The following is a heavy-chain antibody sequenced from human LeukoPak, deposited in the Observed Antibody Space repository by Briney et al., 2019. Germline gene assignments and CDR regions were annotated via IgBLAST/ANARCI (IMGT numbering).Heavy chain of an antibody. CDR3: ARDNYYDSSGYYGLGYAFDI. V-gene: IGHV4-59*01. J-gene: IGHJ3*02. Sequence: PSETLSLTCAVYGGSFSGYYWSWIRQPPGKGLEWIGYIYYSGSTNYNPSLKSRVTISVDTSKNQFSLKLSSVTAADTAVYYCARDNYYDSSGYYGLGYAFDIWGQGTMVTVSS. D-gene: IGHD3-22*01. CDR1: GGSFSGYY. CDR2: IYYSGST.